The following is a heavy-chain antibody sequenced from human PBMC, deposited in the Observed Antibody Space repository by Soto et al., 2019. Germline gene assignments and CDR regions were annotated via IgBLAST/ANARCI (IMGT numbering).Heavy chain of an antibody. V-gene: IGHV1-2*04. Sequence: QVQLVQSGAEVKKHGASVKVSCEATGYTFTGNYLHWVRQAPGQGLEWMGWIHPHSGATKYAQKFQGWVTMTRDTSISTAYLDLSSLKSNDTAVYYCVREGVGPTYGWFDPWGQGTLVTVSS. CDR2: IHPHSGAT. CDR1: GYTFTGNY. J-gene: IGHJ5*02. D-gene: IGHD2-8*01. CDR3: VREGVGPTYGWFDP.